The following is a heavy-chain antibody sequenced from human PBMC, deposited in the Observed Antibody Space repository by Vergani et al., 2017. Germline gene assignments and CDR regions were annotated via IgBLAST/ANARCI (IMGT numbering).Heavy chain of an antibody. CDR1: GFTFSSFG. J-gene: IGHJ1*01. V-gene: IGHV3-30*18. CDR3: AKTDYYGSGSSYFQH. D-gene: IGHD3-10*01. CDR2: ISYDGSNK. Sequence: QVHLVESGGGVVQPGRSLRLSCAASGFTFSSFGMHWVRQAPGKGLEWVAVISYDGSNKYYADSVKGRFTISRDNSKNTLYLQMNSLRAEDTAVYYCAKTDYYGSGSSYFQHWGQGTLVTVSS.